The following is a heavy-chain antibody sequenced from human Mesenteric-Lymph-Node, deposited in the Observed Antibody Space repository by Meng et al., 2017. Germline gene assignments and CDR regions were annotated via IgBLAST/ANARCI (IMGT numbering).Heavy chain of an antibody. V-gene: IGHV1-2*02. Sequence: ASVKVSCKASGCTFKGYYMNWVRQTPGQGLEWVGWINPNSGGTIYAQKFQGRVIMTRDTSISTAYLELSRLRSDDTAFYYCARSDHYDGSGYYPDYWGQGTLVTVSS. CDR3: ARSDHYDGSGYYPDY. J-gene: IGHJ4*02. CDR2: INPNSGGT. D-gene: IGHD3-22*01. CDR1: GCTFKGYY.